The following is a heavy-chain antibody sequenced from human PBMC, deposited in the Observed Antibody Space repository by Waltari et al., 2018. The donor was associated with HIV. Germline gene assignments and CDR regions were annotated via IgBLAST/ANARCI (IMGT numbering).Heavy chain of an antibody. V-gene: IGHV3-53*02. D-gene: IGHD3-22*01. J-gene: IGHJ3*02. Sequence: EVQLVETGGGLIQPGGSLRLSCAAPGFTVSSTYMRWVRQAPGKGLEWVSVIYSGGSTYYADSVKGRFTISRDNSKNTLYLQMNSLRAEDTAVYYCARGDPAHDSSGYCLDIWGQGTMVTVSS. CDR3: ARGDPAHDSSGYCLDI. CDR2: IYSGGST. CDR1: GFTVSSTY.